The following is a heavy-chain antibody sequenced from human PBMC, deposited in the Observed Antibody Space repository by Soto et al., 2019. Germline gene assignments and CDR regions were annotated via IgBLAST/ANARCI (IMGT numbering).Heavy chain of an antibody. Sequence: ASVQVSCKASGYTFTSYAMHWVRQAPGQRLEWMGWINAGNGNTKYSQKFQGRVTITRDTSASTAYMELSSLRAEDTAVYYCAKDLSGSYYYYYGMDVWGQGTTVTVSS. CDR2: INAGNGNT. CDR3: AKDLSGSYYYYYGMDV. CDR1: GYTFTSYA. V-gene: IGHV1-3*01. D-gene: IGHD1-26*01. J-gene: IGHJ6*02.